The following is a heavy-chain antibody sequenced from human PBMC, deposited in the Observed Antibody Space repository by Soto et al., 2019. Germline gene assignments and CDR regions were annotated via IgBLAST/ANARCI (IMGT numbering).Heavy chain of an antibody. V-gene: IGHV4-39*01. Sequence: PSETLSLTCTLSGGSISSSSYYWGWIRQPPGKGLEWIGSIYYSGSTYYNPSLKSRVTISVDTSKNQFSLKLSSVTAADTAVYYCARRTVVVTAIPNLYYYFGMDVWGQGTTVT. J-gene: IGHJ6*02. CDR3: ARRTVVVTAIPNLYYYFGMDV. D-gene: IGHD2-21*02. CDR1: GGSISSSSYY. CDR2: IYYSGST.